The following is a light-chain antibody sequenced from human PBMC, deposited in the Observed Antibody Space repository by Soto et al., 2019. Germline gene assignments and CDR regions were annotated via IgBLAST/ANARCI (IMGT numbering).Light chain of an antibody. V-gene: IGLV2-14*01. J-gene: IGLJ3*02. Sequence: QSALTQPASVSGSPGQTITISCTGTSSDVGGYNYVSWYQQHPGKAPKLMIYDVSNRPSGVSNRFSGSKSANTASLAISGLQAEDEADYYCRSYTSSITQVFGGGTKVTVL. CDR2: DVS. CDR1: SSDVGGYNY. CDR3: RSYTSSITQV.